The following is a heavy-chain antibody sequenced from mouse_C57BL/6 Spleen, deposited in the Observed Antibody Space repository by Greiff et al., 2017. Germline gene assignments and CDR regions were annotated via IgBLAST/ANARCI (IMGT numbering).Heavy chain of an antibody. J-gene: IGHJ2*01. CDR2: IDPNSGGT. D-gene: IGHD4-1*01. Sequence: QVHVKQPGAELVKPGASVKLSCKASGYTFTSYWMHWVKQRPGRGLEWIGRIDPNSGGTKYNEKFKSKATLTVDKPSSTAYMQLSSLTSEDSAVYYCARELDWAFDYWGQGTTLTVSS. CDR1: GYTFTSYW. V-gene: IGHV1-72*01. CDR3: ARELDWAFDY.